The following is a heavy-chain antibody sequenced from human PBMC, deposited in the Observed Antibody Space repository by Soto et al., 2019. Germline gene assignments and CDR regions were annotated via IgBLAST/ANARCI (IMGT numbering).Heavy chain of an antibody. J-gene: IGHJ6*03. D-gene: IGHD6-6*01. Sequence: EVQLAESGGGLAQPGGSLRLSCAASGFTLSGYAMDWVRQAPGKGLEYVSGISSNGVGTYYANSVQGRFTISRDNSKNTVYLQMGSLRPEDRAVYYCERRARPDFYYLDVWGKGTTVTVSS. CDR1: GFTLSGYA. V-gene: IGHV3-64*01. CDR2: ISSNGVGT. CDR3: ERRARPDFYYLDV.